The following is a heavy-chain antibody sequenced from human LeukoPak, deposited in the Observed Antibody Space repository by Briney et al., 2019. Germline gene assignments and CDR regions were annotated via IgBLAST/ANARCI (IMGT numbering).Heavy chain of an antibody. J-gene: IGHJ5*02. Sequence: SETLSLTCTVSGGSISSYYWSWIRQPPGKGLEWIGSIYYSGSTYYNPSLKSRVTISVDTSKNQFSLKLSSVTAADTAVYYCARRVRAAAGKTTGWFDPWGQGTLVTVSS. CDR2: IYYSGST. V-gene: IGHV4-59*05. CDR1: GGSISSYY. D-gene: IGHD6-13*01. CDR3: ARRVRAAAGKTTGWFDP.